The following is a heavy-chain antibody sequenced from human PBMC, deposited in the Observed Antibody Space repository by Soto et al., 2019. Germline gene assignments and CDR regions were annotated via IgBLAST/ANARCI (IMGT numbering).Heavy chain of an antibody. CDR2: ISYDGSKK. CDR1: GFTFSSYG. V-gene: IGHV3-30*18. Sequence: QVQLVESGGGVVQPGRSLRLSCAASGFTFSSYGMHWVRQAPGKGLEWVAVISYDGSKKYYADSVKGRFTISRDNSKNTLYLQMNSLRAEDTAVYYCAKGVRGFDYWGQGTLVTVSS. J-gene: IGHJ4*02. CDR3: AKGVRGFDY.